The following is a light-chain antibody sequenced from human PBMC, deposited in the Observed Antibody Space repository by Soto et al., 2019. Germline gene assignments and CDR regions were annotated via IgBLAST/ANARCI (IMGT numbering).Light chain of an antibody. V-gene: IGKV1-39*01. CDR2: AAS. J-gene: IGKJ5*01. CDR3: EHTYCAART. CDR1: QCIRSY. Sequence: DIQMTQSPSSLSASVGERVTISCRASQCIRSYLNWDQQKPGKAPKLLIYAASSLQSGVPSRFSGRRGGKHISIAICRQQVEDFATHNYEHTYCAARTFAQGTRLEIK.